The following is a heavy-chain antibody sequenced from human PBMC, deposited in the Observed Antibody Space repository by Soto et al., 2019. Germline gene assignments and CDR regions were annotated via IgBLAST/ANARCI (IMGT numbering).Heavy chain of an antibody. CDR1: GYSFTSFY. CDR3: ARVGFAFSFDS. D-gene: IGHD6-25*01. J-gene: IGHJ4*02. Sequence: QVQLVQSGAEVLKPGASIKVSCKTSGYSFTSFYMSWVRQGPGQGLEWMGRINPSWGSTDFAQKFQGRVSMTRDTSTRTVYMQLSSLSSEDTAMYFCARVGFAFSFDSWGQGTLVTVSS. V-gene: IGHV1-46*01. CDR2: INPSWGST.